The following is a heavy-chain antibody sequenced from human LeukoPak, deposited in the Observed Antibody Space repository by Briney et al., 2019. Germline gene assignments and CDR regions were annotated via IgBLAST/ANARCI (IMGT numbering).Heavy chain of an antibody. CDR2: INPSGGST. CDR3: ARSKGFGELSDSFDY. J-gene: IGHJ4*02. CDR1: GYTFTSYY. V-gene: IGHV1-46*01. D-gene: IGHD3-10*01. Sequence: ASVKVSCKASGYTFTSYYMHWVRQAPGQGLEWMGIINPSGGSTSYAQKFQGRVTMTRDMSTSTVYMELSSLRSEDTAVYYCARSKGFGELSDSFDYWGQGTLVTVSS.